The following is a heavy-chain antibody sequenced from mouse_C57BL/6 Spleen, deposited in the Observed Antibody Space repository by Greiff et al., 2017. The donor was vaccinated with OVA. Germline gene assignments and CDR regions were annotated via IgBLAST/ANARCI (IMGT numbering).Heavy chain of an antibody. D-gene: IGHD2-4*01. Sequence: QVQLKQPGAELVKPGASVKLSCKASGYTFTSYWMHWVKQRPGQGLEWIGMIHPNSGSTNYNEKFKSKATLTVDKSSSTAYMQLSSLTSEDSAVYYCARSHYDYDSWFAYWGQGTLVTVSA. CDR3: ARSHYDYDSWFAY. J-gene: IGHJ3*01. CDR2: IHPNSGST. CDR1: GYTFTSYW. V-gene: IGHV1-64*01.